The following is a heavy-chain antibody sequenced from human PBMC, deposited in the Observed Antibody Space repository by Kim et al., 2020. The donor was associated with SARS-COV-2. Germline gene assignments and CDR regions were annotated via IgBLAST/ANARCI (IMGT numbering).Heavy chain of an antibody. V-gene: IGHV3-13*01. J-gene: IGHJ6*02. CDR3: ARGAVDIVATMRYYYYYGMDV. CDR2: IGTAGDT. Sequence: GGSLRLSCAASGFTFSSYDMHWVRQATGKGLEWVSAIGTAGDTYYPGSVKGRFTISRENAKNSLYLQMNSLRAGDTAVYYCARGAVDIVATMRYYYYYGMDVWGQGTTVTVSS. D-gene: IGHD5-12*01. CDR1: GFTFSSYD.